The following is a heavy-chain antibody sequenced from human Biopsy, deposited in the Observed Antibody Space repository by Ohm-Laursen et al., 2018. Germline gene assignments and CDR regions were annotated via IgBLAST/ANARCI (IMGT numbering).Heavy chain of an antibody. V-gene: IGHV4-59*01. J-gene: IGHJ4*02. D-gene: IGHD3-16*01. CDR3: ARDSRGGHLNTTLITGKNLDS. CDR2: IYYTGST. CDR1: RDSISNYY. Sequence: SETLSLTCTVSRDSISNYYWTWIRQSPGKGLEWIGYIYYTGSTNYNPSVKSRVTISVDTSKNQFSLKLNSVTAADTAVYFCARDSRGGHLNTTLITGKNLDSRGPGTLVSVSS.